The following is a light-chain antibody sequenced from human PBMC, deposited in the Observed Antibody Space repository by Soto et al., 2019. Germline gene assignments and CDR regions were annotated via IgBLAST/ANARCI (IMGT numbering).Light chain of an antibody. CDR3: QQSYNGPFT. Sequence: DIQMTQSPSSLSASVGDRVTVTCRAGQSITRYSNWYQQRPQKAAKLLIYSASTLQTGVPSRFSGSASGTDFTLTISSLQPEDFATYYCQQSYNGPFTFGPGTKVDI. CDR1: QSITRY. CDR2: SAS. J-gene: IGKJ3*01. V-gene: IGKV1-39*01.